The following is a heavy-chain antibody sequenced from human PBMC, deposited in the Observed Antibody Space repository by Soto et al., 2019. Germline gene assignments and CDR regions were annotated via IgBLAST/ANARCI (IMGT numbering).Heavy chain of an antibody. CDR2: ISAHNGNT. J-gene: IGHJ5*02. CDR1: GYTFTSYG. CDR3: ARVLPQYSSGWYWFDP. Sequence: ASVKVSCKASGYTFTSYGISWVRQAPGQGLEWMGWISAHNGNTNYAQKLQGRVTMTTDTSTSTAYMELRSLRSDDTAVYYCARVLPQYSSGWYWFDPWGQGTLVTAPQ. V-gene: IGHV1-18*01. D-gene: IGHD6-19*01.